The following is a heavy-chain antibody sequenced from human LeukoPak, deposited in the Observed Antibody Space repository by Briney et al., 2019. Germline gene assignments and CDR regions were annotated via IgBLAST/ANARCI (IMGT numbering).Heavy chain of an antibody. J-gene: IGHJ4*02. Sequence: ASVKVSCKASGYSFAGYGISWVRQAPGQGLEWIGWISTYSGNTNYAHNLQGRITVTTETSTSTANMELRSLRSDDTAVYYCARVGAAPGHFDYWGQGTQLTVSS. D-gene: IGHD6-13*01. CDR1: GYSFAGYG. CDR3: ARVGAAPGHFDY. CDR2: ISTYSGNT. V-gene: IGHV1-18*01.